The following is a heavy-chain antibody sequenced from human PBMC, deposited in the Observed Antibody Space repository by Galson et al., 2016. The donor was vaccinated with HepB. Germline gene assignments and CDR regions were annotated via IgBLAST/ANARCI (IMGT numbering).Heavy chain of an antibody. V-gene: IGHV3-33*01. Sequence: SLRLSCAASGLTFSSHGFHWVRQGPGKGLEWVAIIWYDGSQKYYADSVKGRFTISRDNSKNTLYLQMNSMRAEDTAVYYCARDYYGSGKFDYWGQGTLVTVSS. CDR3: ARDYYGSGKFDY. CDR2: IWYDGSQK. D-gene: IGHD3-10*01. CDR1: GLTFSSHG. J-gene: IGHJ4*02.